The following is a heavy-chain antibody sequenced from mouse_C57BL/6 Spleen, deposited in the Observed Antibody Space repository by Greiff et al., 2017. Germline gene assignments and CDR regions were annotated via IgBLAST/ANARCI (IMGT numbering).Heavy chain of an antibody. CDR1: GYTFTDYY. CDR3: ARSNYESFAY. J-gene: IGHJ3*01. Sequence: VQLQQSGPELVKPGASVKISCKASGYTFTDYYINWVKQRPGQGLEWIGWIFPGSSSTYYNEKFKGKATLSVDKSSSTAYMVLSSLTSEDSAVYFCARSNYESFAYWGQGTLVTVSA. V-gene: IGHV1-75*01. CDR2: IFPGSSST. D-gene: IGHD2-4*01.